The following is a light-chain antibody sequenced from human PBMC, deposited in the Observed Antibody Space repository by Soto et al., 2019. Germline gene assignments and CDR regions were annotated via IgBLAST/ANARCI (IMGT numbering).Light chain of an antibody. Sequence: QSVLTQPASVSGSPGQSITISCTGTSGDIGSYNRVSWYQQHPGKAPKLIIYEVTDRPSGVSNRFSGSKSGNTASLTISGLQAEDEAEYYCSSYVNYNTFVIFGGGTKLTVL. J-gene: IGLJ2*01. CDR3: SSYVNYNTFVI. CDR2: EVT. V-gene: IGLV2-14*01. CDR1: SGDIGSYNR.